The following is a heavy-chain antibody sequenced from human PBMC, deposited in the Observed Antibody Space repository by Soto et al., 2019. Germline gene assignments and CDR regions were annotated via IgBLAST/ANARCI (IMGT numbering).Heavy chain of an antibody. D-gene: IGHD5-12*01. V-gene: IGHV1-18*01. J-gene: IGHJ6*02. Sequence: QVQLVQSGAEVKKPGASVKVSCKASGYTFTNYGISWVRQAPGQGLEWMGWISAYSGNTKYAQKLQGRVTMTTDTSTRTAYKELRSLRSDDTAVDDCARGISGYDRNYYYGMDVWGQGTTVTVSS. CDR1: GYTFTNYG. CDR3: ARGISGYDRNYYYGMDV. CDR2: ISAYSGNT.